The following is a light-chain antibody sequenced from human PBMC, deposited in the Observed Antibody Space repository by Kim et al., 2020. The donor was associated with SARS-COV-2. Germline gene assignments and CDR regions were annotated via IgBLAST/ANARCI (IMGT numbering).Light chain of an antibody. Sequence: SVPPGERATLSCRASQSVSSNLAWYQQKPGQAPRLLIYGASTRATGVPAGFSGSGSGTEFTLTISSLQSEDFAVYHCQQYNNWPYTFGQGTKLEI. CDR2: GAS. CDR1: QSVSSN. CDR3: QQYNNWPYT. V-gene: IGKV3-15*01. J-gene: IGKJ2*01.